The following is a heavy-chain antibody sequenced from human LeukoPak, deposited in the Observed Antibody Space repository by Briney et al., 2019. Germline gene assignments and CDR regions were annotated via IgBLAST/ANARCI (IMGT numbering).Heavy chain of an antibody. D-gene: IGHD3-9*01. Sequence: GASVKVSCKASGYTFTGYYRHWVRQAPGQGLEWMGWINPNSGGTNYAQKFQGRVTMTRDTSISTAYMELSRLRSDDTAVYYCARGAGYDILTGYYKEDAFDIWGQGTIVTVSS. V-gene: IGHV1-2*02. CDR1: GYTFTGYY. CDR3: ARGAGYDILTGYYKEDAFDI. CDR2: INPNSGGT. J-gene: IGHJ3*02.